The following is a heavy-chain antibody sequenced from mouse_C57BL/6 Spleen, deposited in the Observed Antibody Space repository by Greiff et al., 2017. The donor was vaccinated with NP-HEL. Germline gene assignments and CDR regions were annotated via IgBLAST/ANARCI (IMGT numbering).Heavy chain of an antibody. CDR3: ASRTAQGYYFDY. Sequence: QVQLQQSGAELVKPGASVKISCKASGYAFSSYWMNWVKQRPGKGLEWIGQIYPGDGDTNYNGKFKGKATLTADKSSSTAYMQLSSLTSEDSAVYFCASRTAQGYYFDYWGQGTTLTVSS. D-gene: IGHD3-2*02. J-gene: IGHJ2*01. V-gene: IGHV1-80*01. CDR2: IYPGDGDT. CDR1: GYAFSSYW.